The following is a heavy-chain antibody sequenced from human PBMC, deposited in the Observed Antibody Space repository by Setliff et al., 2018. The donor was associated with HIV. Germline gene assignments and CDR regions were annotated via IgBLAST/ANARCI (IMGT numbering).Heavy chain of an antibody. CDR1: GFTFTYHA. V-gene: IGHV3-23*01. J-gene: IGHJ4*02. D-gene: IGHD6-6*01. CDR3: ARDLYRYSSSSWVFDY. Sequence: SGGSLRLSCAASGFTFTYHAMTWVRQAPGKGLEWVAGINGDGDSTYYAGSVKGRFTVSRDNAKNSLYLQMNSLGAEDTAVYYCARDLYRYSSSSWVFDYWGQGTLVTVSS. CDR2: INGDGDST.